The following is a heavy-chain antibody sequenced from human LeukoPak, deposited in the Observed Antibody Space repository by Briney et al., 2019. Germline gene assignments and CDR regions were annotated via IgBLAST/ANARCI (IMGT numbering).Heavy chain of an antibody. D-gene: IGHD3-22*01. V-gene: IGHV4-59*01. Sequence: SETLSLTCTVSDDSISSYYWSWIRXPPXXXXEXIGYISSSGSTNYNPSLKSRVTMSVDTSKNQFSLKLNSVTAADTAVYYCARSRDSSGYRNNWFDPWGQGTLVTVSS. CDR2: ISSSGST. J-gene: IGHJ5*02. CDR1: DDSISSYY. CDR3: ARSRDSSGYRNNWFDP.